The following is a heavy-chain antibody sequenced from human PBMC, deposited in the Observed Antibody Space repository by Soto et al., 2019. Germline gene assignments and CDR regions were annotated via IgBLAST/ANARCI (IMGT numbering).Heavy chain of an antibody. CDR1: GFNFSSYT. CDR3: ARDRCRSASCYQTYAFDL. D-gene: IGHD2-15*01. Sequence: GGSLRLSCAASGFNFSSYTMNWVRQAPGKGLEWVSSISSGNRYIYYADSVRGRLIISRDDATNSLYLQMTSLRAEDTAVYYCARDRCRSASCYQTYAFDLWGQGTMVTVS. J-gene: IGHJ3*01. V-gene: IGHV3-21*01. CDR2: ISSGNRYI.